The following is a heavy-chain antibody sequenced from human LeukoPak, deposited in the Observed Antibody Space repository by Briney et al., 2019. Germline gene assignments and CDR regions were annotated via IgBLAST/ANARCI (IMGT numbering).Heavy chain of an antibody. Sequence: GRSLTLSCAASGFTFSSFGMHWVRQAPGKGLEWVAVIWYDASNTYYVDSVKGRFTISRDNSKNTLYLQMNSLRDDDTAVYYCVRGVGVSRFNYLDPWGQGTLVIVSS. CDR1: GFTFSSFG. CDR2: IWYDASNT. V-gene: IGHV3-33*01. J-gene: IGHJ5*02. D-gene: IGHD1-7*01. CDR3: VRGVGVSRFNYLDP.